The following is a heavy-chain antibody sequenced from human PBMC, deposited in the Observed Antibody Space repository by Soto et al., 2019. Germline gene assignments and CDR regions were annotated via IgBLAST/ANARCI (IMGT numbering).Heavy chain of an antibody. J-gene: IGHJ4*02. CDR1: GFTFRNNA. CDR2: IKSDGSKT. V-gene: IGHV3-23*01. Sequence: GGSLRLSCVASGFTFRNNAMNWVRQAPGKGLEWISDIKSDGSKTHYADSVKGRFTISRDNVEDTLFLQLNNVRGDDTAVYYCAKGTYYYGSAPYYFDYWGQGTLVTVSS. CDR3: AKGTYYYGSAPYYFDY. D-gene: IGHD3-10*01.